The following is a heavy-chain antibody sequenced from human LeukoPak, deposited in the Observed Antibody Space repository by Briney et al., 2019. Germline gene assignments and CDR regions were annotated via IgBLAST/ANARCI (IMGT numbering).Heavy chain of an antibody. CDR2: ISSSGSTI. D-gene: IGHD4-11*01. J-gene: IGHJ6*03. V-gene: IGHV3-11*04. CDR3: ARAGYSNYVSYYYMDV. Sequence: GGSLRLSCAASGFTFSDYYMSWIRQAPGKGLEWVSYISSSGSTIYYAGSVKGRFTISRDNAKNSLYLQMNSLRAEDTAVYYCARAGYSNYVSYYYMDVWGKGTTVTVSS. CDR1: GFTFSDYY.